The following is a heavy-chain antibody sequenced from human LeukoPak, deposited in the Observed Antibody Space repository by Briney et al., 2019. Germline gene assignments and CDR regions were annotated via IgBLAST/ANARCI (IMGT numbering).Heavy chain of an antibody. CDR2: IYYSGST. CDR3: ARHLRHIIAAAGTSYFDY. V-gene: IGHV4-39*01. J-gene: IGHJ4*02. Sequence: SETLSLTSTVSGGSISSSSYYWGWIRQPPGKGLEWIGSIYYSGSTYYNPSLKSRVTISVDTSKNQFSLKLSSVTAADTAVYYCARHLRHIIAAAGTSYFDYWGQGTLVTVSS. CDR1: GGSISSSSYY. D-gene: IGHD6-13*01.